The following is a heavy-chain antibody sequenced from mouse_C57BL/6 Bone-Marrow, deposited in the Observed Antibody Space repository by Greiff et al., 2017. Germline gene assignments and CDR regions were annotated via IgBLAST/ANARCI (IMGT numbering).Heavy chain of an antibody. CDR1: GYTFTGYW. D-gene: IGHD1-1*01. Sequence: QVQLQQPGAELVMPGASVKLSCKASGYTFTGYWMHWVKQRPGQGLEWIGKFDPSDSYTNYNQKFKGKSTLTVDKSSSTAYMQLSSLTSEDSAVYYCARRGDYYGSSYCYFDYWGTGTTVTVSS. J-gene: IGHJ1*03. V-gene: IGHV1-69*01. CDR2: FDPSDSYT. CDR3: ARRGDYYGSSYCYFDY.